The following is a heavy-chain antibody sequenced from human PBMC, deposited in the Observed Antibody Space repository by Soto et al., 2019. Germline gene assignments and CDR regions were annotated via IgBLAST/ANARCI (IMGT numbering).Heavy chain of an antibody. J-gene: IGHJ4*02. D-gene: IGHD3-22*01. CDR3: ASVYYDSSGYYKYYFDY. Sequence: ASVKVSCKASGYTFTSYAMHWVRQAPGQRLEWMGWINAGNGNTKYSQKFQGRVTITRDTSASTAYMELSSLRSEDTAVYYCASVYYDSSGYYKYYFDYWGQGTLVTVSS. CDR2: INAGNGNT. V-gene: IGHV1-3*01. CDR1: GYTFTSYA.